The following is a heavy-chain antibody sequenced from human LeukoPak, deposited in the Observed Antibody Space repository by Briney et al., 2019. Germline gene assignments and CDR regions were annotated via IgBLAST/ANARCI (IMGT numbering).Heavy chain of an antibody. CDR1: GFTFSSYS. CDR3: AKDLWGIAVAGTFDY. J-gene: IGHJ4*02. Sequence: GGSLRLSCAASGFTFSSYSMNWVRQAPGKGLEWVSSISSSSSYIYSADSVKGRFTISRDNAKNSLFLQMNSLRAEDTAVYRCAKDLWGIAVAGTFDYWGQGTLVTVSS. D-gene: IGHD6-13*01. CDR2: ISSSSSYI. V-gene: IGHV3-21*04.